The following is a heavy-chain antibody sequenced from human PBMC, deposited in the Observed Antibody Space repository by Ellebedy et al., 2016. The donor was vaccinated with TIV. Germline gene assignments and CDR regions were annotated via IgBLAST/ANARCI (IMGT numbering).Heavy chain of an antibody. V-gene: IGHV4-34*01. CDR2: INHSGST. CDR3: ARHVGWELPYFDY. J-gene: IGHJ4*02. D-gene: IGHD1-26*01. CDR1: GGSFSAYS. Sequence: SETLSLTCAVYGGSFSAYSWSWIRQPPGKGLEWIGEINHSGSTNYSPSLKSRVTISVDTSKNQFSLKLSSVTAADTAVYYCARHVGWELPYFDYWGQGTLVTVSS.